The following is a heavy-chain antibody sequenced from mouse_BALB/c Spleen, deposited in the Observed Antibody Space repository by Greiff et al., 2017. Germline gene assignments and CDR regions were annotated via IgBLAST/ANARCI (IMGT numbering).Heavy chain of an antibody. CDR2: IWSGGST. D-gene: IGHD2-10*01. CDR1: GFSLTSYG. J-gene: IGHJ4*01. CDR3: ARGRGLPYSMDY. V-gene: IGHV2-4-1*01. Sequence: VMLVESGPGLVQPSQSLSITCTVSGFSLTSYGVHWVRQSPGKGLEWLGVIWSGGSTDYNAAFISRLSISKDNSKSQVFFKMNSLQADDTAIYYCARGRGLPYSMDYWGQGTSVTVSS.